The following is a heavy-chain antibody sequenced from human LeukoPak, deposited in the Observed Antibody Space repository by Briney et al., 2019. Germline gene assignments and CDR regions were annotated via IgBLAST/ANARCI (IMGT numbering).Heavy chain of an antibody. J-gene: IGHJ5*02. D-gene: IGHD3-16*02. CDR2: IYYSGST. CDR3: ARVTVGAVILFDP. Sequence: PSETLSLTCTVSGGSISSSSYYWGWIRQPPGKGLEWIGSIYYSGSTYYNPSLKSRVTISVDTSKNQFSLKLSSVTAADTAVYYRARVTVGAVILFDPWGQGTLVTVSS. V-gene: IGHV4-39*07. CDR1: GGSISSSSYY.